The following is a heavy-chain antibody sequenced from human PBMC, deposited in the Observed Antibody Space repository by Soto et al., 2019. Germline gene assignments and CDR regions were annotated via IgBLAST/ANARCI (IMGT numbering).Heavy chain of an antibody. J-gene: IGHJ4*02. CDR2: IGGSGVDT. V-gene: IGHV3-23*01. D-gene: IGHD6-19*01. Sequence: EVQLLESGGGLVQPGGSLRLSCGASGFTFSNYAMSWVRQAPGKGLQWVSAIGGSGVDTYYADSVKGRFTISRDNSRDTLYLQMSSLRADDPAVYYCAVTTGIEVTGPDYWGQGTLVTVSS. CDR3: AVTTGIEVTGPDY. CDR1: GFTFSNYA.